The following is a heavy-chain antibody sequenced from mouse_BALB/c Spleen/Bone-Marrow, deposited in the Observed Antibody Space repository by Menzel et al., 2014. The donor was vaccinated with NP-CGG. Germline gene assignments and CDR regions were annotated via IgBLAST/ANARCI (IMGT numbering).Heavy chain of an antibody. CDR2: IRNKAKGYTT. CDR1: GFTFTDYY. V-gene: IGHV7-3*02. CDR3: ARDRNNDTNWYLDV. D-gene: IGHD2-12*01. J-gene: IGHJ1*01. Sequence: EVQVVESGGGLVQPGGSLRLSCATSGFTFTDYYMSWVRQPPGKALEWLGFIRNKAKGYTTEYIPSVKGRFTISRDSSQSILYLQMNTLRAEDSATYYCARDRNNDTNWYLDVWGAGTTVTVSS.